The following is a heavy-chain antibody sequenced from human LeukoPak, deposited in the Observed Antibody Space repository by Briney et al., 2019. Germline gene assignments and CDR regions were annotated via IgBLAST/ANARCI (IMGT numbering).Heavy chain of an antibody. Sequence: ASVKVSCKASGYTFTSYDINWVRQATGQGLEWMGWMNPNSGNTGYAQKFQGRVTMTRDTSISTAYMELSRLRSDDTAVYYCARGGYSSSWTNYYYYMDVWGKGTTVTISS. CDR2: MNPNSGNT. J-gene: IGHJ6*03. CDR1: GYTFTSYD. D-gene: IGHD6-13*01. CDR3: ARGGYSSSWTNYYYYMDV. V-gene: IGHV1-8*02.